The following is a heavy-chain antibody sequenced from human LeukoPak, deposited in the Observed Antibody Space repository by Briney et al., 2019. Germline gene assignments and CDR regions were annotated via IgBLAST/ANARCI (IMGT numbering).Heavy chain of an antibody. CDR3: TSGWYPYYFDY. D-gene: IGHD6-19*01. CDR2: IKSKTDGGTT. CDR1: GFTFSNAW. Sequence: GGSLRLSCAASGFTFSNAWMSWVRQAPGKGLEWVGRIKSKTDGGTTDYAAPVKGRFTISRDDSKNTLYLQMNSLKTEDTAVYYCTSGWYPYYFDYWAQGTLVTVSS. V-gene: IGHV3-15*01. J-gene: IGHJ4*02.